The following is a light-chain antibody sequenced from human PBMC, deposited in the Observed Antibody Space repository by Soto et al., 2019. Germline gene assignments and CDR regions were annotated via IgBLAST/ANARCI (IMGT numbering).Light chain of an antibody. J-gene: IGKJ1*01. CDR3: QQYYDWPPT. CDR1: QSISSS. Sequence: EIVMTQSPATLSVSPGERATLSCRASQSISSSLAWYQQKPGQAPRLLIHGASTRATGNPGRFSGSGSGAEFTLTISSLQSEDFALYYCQQYYDWPPTFGQGTK. V-gene: IGKV3-15*01. CDR2: GAS.